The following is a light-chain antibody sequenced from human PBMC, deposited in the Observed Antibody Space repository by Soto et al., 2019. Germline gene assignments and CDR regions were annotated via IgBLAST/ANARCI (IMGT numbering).Light chain of an antibody. CDR3: SSYKSSSTLPYV. Sequence: QSVLTQPASVYGSPGQSITISCTGTSSDVGGYNLVSWYQQYPDKAPKLMIFDVNTRPSGVSNRFSGSKSGNTASLTISGLQAEDEADYYCSSYKSSSTLPYVFGTGTKVTVL. CDR2: DVN. V-gene: IGLV2-14*01. CDR1: SSDVGGYNL. J-gene: IGLJ1*01.